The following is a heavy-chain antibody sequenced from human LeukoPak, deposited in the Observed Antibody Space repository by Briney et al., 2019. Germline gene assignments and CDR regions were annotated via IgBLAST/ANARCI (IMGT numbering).Heavy chain of an antibody. Sequence: ASVKVSCKASGYTFTSYDINWVRQATGQGLEWMGWMNPNSGNTGYAQKFQGRVTMTRNTSISTAYMELSSLRSEDTAVYYCARGGGSGSYPSYYYYGMDVWGKGTTVTVSS. D-gene: IGHD3-10*01. CDR3: ARGGGSGSYPSYYYYGMDV. J-gene: IGHJ6*04. CDR2: MNPNSGNT. V-gene: IGHV1-8*01. CDR1: GYTFTSYD.